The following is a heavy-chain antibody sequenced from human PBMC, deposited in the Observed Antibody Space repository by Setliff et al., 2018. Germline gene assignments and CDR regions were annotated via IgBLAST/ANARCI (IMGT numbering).Heavy chain of an antibody. CDR3: ARDRWPSGSDY. CDR2: IIPIFGTA. J-gene: IGHJ4*02. D-gene: IGHD1-26*01. V-gene: IGHV1-69*13. CDR1: GYTFTSYD. Sequence: SVKVSCKASGYTFTSYDISWVRQAPGQGLEWMGGIIPIFGTANYAQKFQGRVTITADESTSTAYMELSSLRSEDTAVYYCARDRWPSGSDYWGQGTLVTVSS.